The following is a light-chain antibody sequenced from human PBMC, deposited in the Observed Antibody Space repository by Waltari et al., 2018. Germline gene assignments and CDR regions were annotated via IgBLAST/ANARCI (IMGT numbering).Light chain of an antibody. Sequence: QSVLTQPPSASGTPGQSVTISCSGSSTNIGSKYVYWYQQLPGTAPKLRIYRNTQRHSGVPDRFSGSKSGTSASLAISGLRSEDEADYYCAAWDDSLSGPVFGGGTKLTVL. V-gene: IGLV1-47*01. CDR3: AAWDDSLSGPV. J-gene: IGLJ3*02. CDR2: RNT. CDR1: STNIGSKY.